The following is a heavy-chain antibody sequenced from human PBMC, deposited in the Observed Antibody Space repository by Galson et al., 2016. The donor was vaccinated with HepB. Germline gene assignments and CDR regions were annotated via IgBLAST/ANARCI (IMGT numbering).Heavy chain of an antibody. J-gene: IGHJ5*02. CDR1: GFAVSSNF. V-gene: IGHV3-53*01. CDR3: ARGGASSAGGS. Sequence: SLRLSCAASGFAVSSNFLTWVRQAPGKGLEWVSLIYSGGGTNCADSVKGRFTISRDNSNNTLYLQMNSLRVDDTAVYYCARGGASSAGGSWGQGTLVTVSS. CDR2: IYSGGGT. D-gene: IGHD1-26*01.